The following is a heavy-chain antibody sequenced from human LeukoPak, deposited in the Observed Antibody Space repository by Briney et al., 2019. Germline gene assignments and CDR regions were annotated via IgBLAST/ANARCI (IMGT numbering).Heavy chain of an antibody. J-gene: IGHJ5*02. CDR2: ISGSGGSK. D-gene: IGHD3-22*01. CDR1: GFTFSSYA. CDR3: AKAPGYYDSSGYFPS. V-gene: IGHV3-23*01. Sequence: PGGSLRLSCAAPGFTFSSYAMSWVRQAPGKGLEWVSDISGSGGSKYYADFVKGRFTNSRDNSKNTLYLQMNSLRAEDTAVYYCAKAPGYYDSSGYFPSWGQGTLVTVSS.